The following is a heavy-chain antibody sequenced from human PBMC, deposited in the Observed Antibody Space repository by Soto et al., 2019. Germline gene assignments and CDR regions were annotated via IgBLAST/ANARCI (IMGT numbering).Heavy chain of an antibody. V-gene: IGHV2-5*02. CDR3: IQSRCGGDCLQSYASYYYDGMDV. J-gene: IGHJ6*02. Sequence: QITLKESGPTLVKPTQTLTLTCTFSAFSLSTGGVGVGWIRQPPGKALEWLALIYWDDDKRYSPSLSSRLTITNYTSKYQVVLTMTNMDPVDTATYYCIQSRCGGDCLQSYASYYYDGMDVWGQGTTVTVSS. CDR1: AFSLSTGGVG. D-gene: IGHD2-21*02. CDR2: IYWDDDK.